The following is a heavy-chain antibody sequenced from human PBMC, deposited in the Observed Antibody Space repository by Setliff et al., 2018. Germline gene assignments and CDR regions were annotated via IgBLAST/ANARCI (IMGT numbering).Heavy chain of an antibody. CDR1: GASISSYY. D-gene: IGHD3-22*01. V-gene: IGHV4-59*01. CDR3: AREYYYARSRNFDY. J-gene: IGHJ4*02. Sequence: PSETLSLTCTVSGASISSYYWSWIRQPPGKGLEWIGYIYYGGTTNYNPSLKSRVSISVDTSKNQFSLRLTSVTAADTAVYYCAREYYYARSRNFDYWGQGTLVTVSS. CDR2: IYYGGTT.